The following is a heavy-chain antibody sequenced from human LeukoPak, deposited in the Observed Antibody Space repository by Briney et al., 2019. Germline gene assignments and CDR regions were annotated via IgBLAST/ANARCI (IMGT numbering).Heavy chain of an antibody. J-gene: IGHJ5*02. CDR2: IIPIFGTA. CDR3: ARDSPGTRGDIRWRFDP. Sequence: GASVKVSCKASGGTFSSYAISWVRQAPGQGLEWMGGIIPIFGTANYAQKFQGRVTITTDESTSTAYMELSRLRSEDTAVYYCARDSPGTRGDIRWRFDPWGQGTLVTVSS. D-gene: IGHD4-17*01. CDR1: GGTFSSYA. V-gene: IGHV1-69*05.